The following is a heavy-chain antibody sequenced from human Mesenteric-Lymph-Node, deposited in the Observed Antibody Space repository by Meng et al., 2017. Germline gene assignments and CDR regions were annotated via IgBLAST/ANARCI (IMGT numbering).Heavy chain of an antibody. D-gene: IGHD3-10*01. V-gene: IGHV3-53*01. CDR2: IYSGGST. CDR3: APVDYYGSGSTY. Sequence: GESLKISCEASGFTVSSNYMSWVRQAPGKGLEWVSVIYSGGSTYYADSVKGRFTISRDNSKNTLYLQMNSLRAEDTAVYYCAPVDYYGSGSTYWGQGTLVTVSS. J-gene: IGHJ4*02. CDR1: GFTVSSNY.